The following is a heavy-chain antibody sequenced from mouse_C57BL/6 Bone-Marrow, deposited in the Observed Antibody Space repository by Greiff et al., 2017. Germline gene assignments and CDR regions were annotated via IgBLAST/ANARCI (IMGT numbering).Heavy chain of an antibody. CDR2: IYPGSGST. V-gene: IGHV1-55*01. J-gene: IGHJ2*01. CDR1: GYTFTSYW. Sequence: VQLQQPGAELVKPGASVKMSCKASGYTFTSYWITWVKQRPGQGLEWIGDIYPGSGSTNYNEKFKSKDTLTVDTSSSTAYMQLSSLTSGDSAVYYCARRGDYDSDYFDYWGQGTTLTVSS. CDR3: ARRGDYDSDYFDY. D-gene: IGHD2-4*01.